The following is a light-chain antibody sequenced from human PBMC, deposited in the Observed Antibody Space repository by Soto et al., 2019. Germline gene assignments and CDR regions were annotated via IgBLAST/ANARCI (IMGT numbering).Light chain of an antibody. J-gene: IGKJ3*01. CDR3: QHCDDPVFI. CDR1: QDISNY. CDR2: DAS. Sequence: DIQMTQSPSSLSASVGDRVTITCQASQDISNYLNWYQQKPGKAPKLLIYDASNLETGVPSRFSGSGSGTDFTFTISSLQPEDMATYYCQHCDDPVFIFGPGTKVDIK. V-gene: IGKV1-33*01.